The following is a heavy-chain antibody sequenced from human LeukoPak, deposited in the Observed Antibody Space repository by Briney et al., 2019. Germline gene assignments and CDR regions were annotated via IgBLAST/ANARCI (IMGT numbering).Heavy chain of an antibody. V-gene: IGHV3-21*01. CDR3: ARGDSSSIYDAFDI. CDR2: ISSSSTYI. J-gene: IGHJ3*02. Sequence: GGSLRLSCAASGXTFSSYAVSWVRQAPGKGLEWVSFISSSSTYIYYADSVKGRFTISRDNAKSSLYLQMNSLRAEDTAVYYCARGDSSSIYDAFDIWGQGTMITVSS. D-gene: IGHD6-13*01. CDR1: GXTFSSYA.